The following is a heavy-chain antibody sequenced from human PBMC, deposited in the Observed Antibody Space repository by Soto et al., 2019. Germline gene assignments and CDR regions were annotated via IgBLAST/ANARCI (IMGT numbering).Heavy chain of an antibody. CDR3: STGNPPHCSGGSCSCD. V-gene: IGHV3-15*01. CDR1: GFTFSNAW. Sequence: PGGSLRLSCAASGFTFSNAWMSWVRQAPGKGLEWVGRIKSKAVGGTADYAAPVRGRFTISRDDSKNTLYLQMASLKTEDTAVYYCSTGNPPHCSGGSCSCDWGQGTLVTVSS. D-gene: IGHD2-15*01. CDR2: IKSKAVGGTA. J-gene: IGHJ4*02.